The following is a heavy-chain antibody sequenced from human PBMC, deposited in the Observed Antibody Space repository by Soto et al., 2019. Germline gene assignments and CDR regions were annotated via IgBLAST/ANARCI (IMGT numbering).Heavy chain of an antibody. CDR3: ARAAAGAAVRYYFDH. CDR2: INHYDGTR. CDR1: GYTFNTYY. J-gene: IGHJ4*02. D-gene: IGHD6-13*01. Sequence: QVQLMQSGAEVMKPGASVKVSCKASGYTFNTYYIHWVRQAPGQGLEWIGIINHYDGTRTYAQNFQGRVTLTRDTSTTTVYMELGSLRSEDTAVYYCARAAAGAAVRYYFDHWGQGTLVTVSS. V-gene: IGHV1-46*02.